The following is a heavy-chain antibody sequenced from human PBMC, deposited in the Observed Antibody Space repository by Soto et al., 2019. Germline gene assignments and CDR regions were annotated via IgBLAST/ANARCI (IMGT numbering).Heavy chain of an antibody. D-gene: IGHD3-22*01. Sequence: PGGSLRLSCAASGFTFSSYWMSWVRQAPGKGLEWVANIKQDGSEKYYVDSVKGRFTISRDNAKNSLYLQMNSLRAEDTAVYYWARVDYYDKYAFDIWGQGTMVTVSS. CDR3: ARVDYYDKYAFDI. CDR1: GFTFSSYW. J-gene: IGHJ3*02. V-gene: IGHV3-7*04. CDR2: IKQDGSEK.